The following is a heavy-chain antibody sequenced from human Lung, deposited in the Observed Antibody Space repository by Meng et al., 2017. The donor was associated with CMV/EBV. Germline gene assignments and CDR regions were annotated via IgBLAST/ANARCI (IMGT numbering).Heavy chain of an antibody. CDR2: FDPEDGET. CDR3: VTDDLCSGGDCSVGY. J-gene: IGHJ4*02. D-gene: IGHD2-21*02. CDR1: LYSLIELS. Sequence: ASXXVSXLXXLYSLIELSMQWVRQAPGKGLEWMGGFDPEDGETIYAQQFQGRVTLTEDTSTNTAYMELRSLKSADTAVYYCVTDDLCSGGDCSVGYWGQGVXVTVSS. V-gene: IGHV1-24*01.